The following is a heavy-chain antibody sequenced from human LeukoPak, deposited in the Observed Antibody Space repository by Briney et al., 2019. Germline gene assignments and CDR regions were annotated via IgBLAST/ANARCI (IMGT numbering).Heavy chain of an antibody. D-gene: IGHD5-24*01. J-gene: IGHJ4*02. CDR2: IYYSGST. CDR3: ASLDGYNHPFDY. V-gene: IGHV4-59*01. CDR1: GGSINSYY. Sequence: SETLSLTCTVSGGSINSYYWSWIRQPPGKGLEWIGYIYYSGSTNYNPSLKSRVTISVDTSKNQFSLKLSSVTAADTAVYYCASLDGYNHPFDYWGQGTLVTVSS.